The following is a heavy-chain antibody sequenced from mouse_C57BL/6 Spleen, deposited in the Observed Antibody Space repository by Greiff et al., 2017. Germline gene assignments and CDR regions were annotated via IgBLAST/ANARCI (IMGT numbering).Heavy chain of an antibody. D-gene: IGHD1-1*01. CDR2: IWRGGST. Sequence: VQLQESGPGLVKPSQSLSITCTVSGFSLTSYGVHWVRQSPGKGLEWLGVIWRGGSTDYNEAFMSRLSITKDNSKSQVFFKMNRLQADDTAIYYCAKKSSSKCDYAMDYWGQGTSVTVSS. J-gene: IGHJ4*01. CDR1: GFSLTSYG. CDR3: AKKSSSKCDYAMDY. V-gene: IGHV2-5*01.